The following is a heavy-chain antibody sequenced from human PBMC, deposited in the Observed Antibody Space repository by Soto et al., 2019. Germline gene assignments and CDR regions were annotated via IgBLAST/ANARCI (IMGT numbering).Heavy chain of an antibody. CDR2: IFYSGST. Sequence: PSETLSLTCTVSGGSIRSYYWTWIRQPPGKGLEWLGYIFYSGSTYYNPSLKSRVTISIHTSKSQFSLQLTSVTAADTAVHYRARGAADTAMVDSWGQGTLVTVSS. D-gene: IGHD5-18*01. V-gene: IGHV4-59*01. CDR3: ARGAADTAMVDS. CDR1: GGSIRSYY. J-gene: IGHJ4*02.